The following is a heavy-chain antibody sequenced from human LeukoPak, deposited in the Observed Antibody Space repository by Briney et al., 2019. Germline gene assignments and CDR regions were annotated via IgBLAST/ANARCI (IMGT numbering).Heavy chain of an antibody. D-gene: IGHD3-3*01. CDR3: ARTSRSGYYYFDY. CDR2: IYHSGST. V-gene: IGHV4-39*01. J-gene: IGHJ4*02. CDR1: GGSVSGSSYY. Sequence: KPSETLSLTCSVSGGSVSGSSYYWGWIRQPPGKGLEWIGSIYHSGSTYYNPSLKSRVTISVDTSKNQFSLKLTSVTAADTAVYHCARTSRSGYYYFDYWGQGTVVTVSS.